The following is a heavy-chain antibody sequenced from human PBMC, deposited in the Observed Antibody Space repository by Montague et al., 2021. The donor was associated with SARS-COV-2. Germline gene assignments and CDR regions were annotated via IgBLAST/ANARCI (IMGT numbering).Heavy chain of an antibody. CDR2: TNYRSKWTS. J-gene: IGHJ4*02. CDR3: VRDAGSAQAGFDA. CDR1: GDSVWSNTAA. V-gene: IGHV6-1*01. Sequence: CAISGDSVWSNTAAWNWIRQSPSGGLEWLGRTNYRSKWTSDYATSVEGRISIDPDTSKNQFFLHLRSVAPEDTGVYYCVRDAGSAQAGFDAWGQGTLVTVSS.